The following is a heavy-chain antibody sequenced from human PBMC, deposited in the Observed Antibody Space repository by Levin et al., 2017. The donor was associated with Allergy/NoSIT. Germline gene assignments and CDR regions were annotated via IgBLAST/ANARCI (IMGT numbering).Heavy chain of an antibody. CDR3: ARTYCSSTSCYPDAFDI. CDR2: INPNSGGT. Sequence: GESLKISCKASGYTFTGYYMHWVRQAPGQGLEWMGRINPNSGGTNYAQKFQGRVTMTRDTSISTAYMELSRLRSDDTAVYYCARTYCSSTSCYPDAFDIWGQGTMVTVSS. J-gene: IGHJ3*02. V-gene: IGHV1-2*06. D-gene: IGHD2-2*01. CDR1: GYTFTGYY.